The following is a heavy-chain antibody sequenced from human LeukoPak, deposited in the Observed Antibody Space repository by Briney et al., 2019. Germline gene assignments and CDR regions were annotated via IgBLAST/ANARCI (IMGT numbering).Heavy chain of an antibody. J-gene: IGHJ4*02. V-gene: IGHV4-34*01. CDR1: GGSFGGYY. D-gene: IGHD3-10*01. Sequence: PSETLSLTCAVYGGSFGGYYWSWIRQPPGKGLEWIGEINHSGSTNYNPSLKSRVTISVDTSKNQFSLKLSSVTAADTAVYYCARGRAMVRGVISFGYYFDYWGQGTLVTASS. CDR3: ARGRAMVRGVISFGYYFDY. CDR2: INHSGST.